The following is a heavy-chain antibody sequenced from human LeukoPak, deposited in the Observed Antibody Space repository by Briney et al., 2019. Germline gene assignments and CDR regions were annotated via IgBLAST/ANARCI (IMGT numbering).Heavy chain of an antibody. Sequence: PGGSLRLSCAASGFTVSSNYMSWVRQAPGKGLEWVSVIYSGGSTYYADSVKGRFTISRDNSKNTLYLQMNSLRAEDTAVYYCARDRGAHAEGAFDIWGQGTMVTVSS. CDR3: ARDRGAHAEGAFDI. CDR2: IYSGGST. V-gene: IGHV3-53*01. J-gene: IGHJ3*02. CDR1: GFTVSSNY.